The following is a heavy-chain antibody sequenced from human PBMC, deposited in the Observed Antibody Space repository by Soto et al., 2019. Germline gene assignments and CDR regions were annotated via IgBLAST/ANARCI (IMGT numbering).Heavy chain of an antibody. CDR2: IDPSDSYT. J-gene: IGHJ6*02. V-gene: IGHV5-10-1*01. CDR1: GYSFTSYW. D-gene: IGHD3-16*01. CDR3: ARHYRGSNKVYYYYGMDV. Sequence: GESLKISCKGSGYSFTSYWISWVRQMPGKGLEWMGRIDPSDSYTNYSPSFQGHVTISADKSISTAYLQWSSLKASDTAMYYCARHYRGSNKVYYYYGMDVWGQGTTVTVSS.